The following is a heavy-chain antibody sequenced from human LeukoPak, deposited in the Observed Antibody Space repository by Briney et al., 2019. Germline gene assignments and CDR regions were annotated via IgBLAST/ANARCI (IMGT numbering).Heavy chain of an antibody. Sequence: ASVKVSCKVSGYTLTELSMHWVRQAPGKGLEWMGGFDPEDGETIYAQKFQGRVTMTEDTSTDTAYMELSSLRSEDTAVYYCAKAQSPITMIVVVTLDYRGQGTLVTVSS. CDR3: AKAQSPITMIVVVTLDY. J-gene: IGHJ4*02. CDR1: GYTLTELS. CDR2: FDPEDGET. V-gene: IGHV1-24*01. D-gene: IGHD3-22*01.